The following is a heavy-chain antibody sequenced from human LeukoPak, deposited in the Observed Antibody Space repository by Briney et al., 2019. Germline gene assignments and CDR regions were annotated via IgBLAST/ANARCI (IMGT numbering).Heavy chain of an antibody. J-gene: IGHJ4*02. V-gene: IGHV4-34*01. Sequence: SETLSLTCAVYGGSFSGYYWAWIRQPPGKGPEWIANIYYTGSTYYNPSLKNRVTISVDTSKNQFSLKVMSLTAADTAVYYCASLKVPGHFDYWGQGTLVTLSS. CDR2: IYYTGST. CDR3: ASLKVPGHFDY. CDR1: GGSFSGYY. D-gene: IGHD2/OR15-2a*01.